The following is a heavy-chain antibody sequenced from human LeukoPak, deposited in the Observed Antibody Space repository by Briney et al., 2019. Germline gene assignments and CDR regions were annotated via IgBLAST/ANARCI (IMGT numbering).Heavy chain of an antibody. Sequence: PGGSLRLSCAASAFTFSSYAMSWVRQAPGKGLEWVSAIIGSGGSTYYADNLKGRFTISRDNSRNTLYLQMKSLRAEDTAVYYCAKGALDGYSDGIFDYWGRGTLVTVSS. J-gene: IGHJ4*02. CDR1: AFTFSSYA. CDR3: AKGALDGYSDGIFDY. V-gene: IGHV3-23*01. D-gene: IGHD5-18*01. CDR2: IIGSGGST.